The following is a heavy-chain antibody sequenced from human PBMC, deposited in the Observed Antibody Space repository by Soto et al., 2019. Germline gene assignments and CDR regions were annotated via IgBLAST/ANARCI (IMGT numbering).Heavy chain of an antibody. J-gene: IGHJ4*02. CDR2: INHSGST. Sequence: PSETLSLTCAVYGGSFSGYYWSWVRQPPGKGLEWIGEINHSGSTNYNPSLKSRVTISVDTSKNQFSLKLSSVTAADTAVYYCASRTTFTIFGVVTPTLFVYWGQGPLVTVSS. CDR3: ASRTTFTIFGVVTPTLFVY. V-gene: IGHV4-34*01. D-gene: IGHD3-3*01. CDR1: GGSFSGYY.